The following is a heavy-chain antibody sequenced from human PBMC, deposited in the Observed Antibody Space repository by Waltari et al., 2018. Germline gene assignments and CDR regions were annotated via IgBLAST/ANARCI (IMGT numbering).Heavy chain of an antibody. J-gene: IGHJ4*02. D-gene: IGHD1-7*01. V-gene: IGHV4-39*01. CDR2: IYYSGST. CDR1: CGSLRRRSYY. Sequence: HLQLQESGPGLVKPSATLSLPCPVSCGSLRRRSYYWGWIRQPPGKGLEWIGSIYYSGSTYYNPSLKSRVTISVDTSKNQFSLKLSSVTAADTAVYYCARHRLELIGYWGQGTLVTVSS. CDR3: ARHRLELIGY.